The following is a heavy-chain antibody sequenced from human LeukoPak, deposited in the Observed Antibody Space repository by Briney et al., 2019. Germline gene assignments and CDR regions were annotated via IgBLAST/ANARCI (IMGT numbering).Heavy chain of an antibody. CDR1: GFSVTNNY. D-gene: IGHD6-13*01. Sequence: GGSLRLSCAVSGFSVTNNYMSWVRQAPGKGLEWVSVFYVGGATYYADSVKGRFTISRDNSKNTLYLQMNSLRAEDSAVYYCARDKRFTGSSWYLDYWGQGTLVTVSS. CDR2: FYVGGAT. J-gene: IGHJ4*02. CDR3: ARDKRFTGSSWYLDY. V-gene: IGHV3-53*01.